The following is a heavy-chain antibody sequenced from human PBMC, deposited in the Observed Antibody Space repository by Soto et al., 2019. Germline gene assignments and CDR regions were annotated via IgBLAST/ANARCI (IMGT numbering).Heavy chain of an antibody. CDR2: INAGNGNT. CDR1: GYTFTSYA. CDR3: AREGRITMVRGVEYYYGMDV. V-gene: IGHV1-3*05. Sequence: QVQLVQSGAEEKKPGASVKVSCKASGYTFTSYAMHWVRQAPGQRLEWMGWINAGNGNTKYSQKFQGRVTITRDTSASTAYMELSSLRSEDKAVYYCAREGRITMVRGVEYYYGMDVWGQGTTLTVSS. D-gene: IGHD3-10*01. J-gene: IGHJ6*02.